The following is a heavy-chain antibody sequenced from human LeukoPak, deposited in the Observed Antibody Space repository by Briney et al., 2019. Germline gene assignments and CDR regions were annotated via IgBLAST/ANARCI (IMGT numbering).Heavy chain of an antibody. D-gene: IGHD5-18*01. CDR1: GFTFSDYW. V-gene: IGHV3-7*01. CDR3: AREGYSYGYDAFDI. J-gene: IGHJ3*02. CDR2: IDQDGGGK. Sequence: GGSPRLSCAASGFTFSDYWMNWVRQAPGKGLEWVANIDQDGGGKYYLDSVKGRFTISRDNAKSSLYLQIDSLRAEDTAVYYCAREGYSYGYDAFDIWGQGTMVTVSS.